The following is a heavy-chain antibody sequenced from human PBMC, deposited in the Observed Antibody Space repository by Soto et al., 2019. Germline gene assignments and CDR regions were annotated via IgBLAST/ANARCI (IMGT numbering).Heavy chain of an antibody. CDR3: ARLNYGDFQLYYFDY. CDR2: IYYIGNS. D-gene: IGHD4-17*01. Sequence: SETLSLTCTVSGGSISHYYWIWIRQPKEKGLEWIGNIYYIGNSNYNPSLKSRVTISLDTSKNQFSLKLSSVTAADTAVYYCARLNYGDFQLYYFDYWGQGTLVTVSS. CDR1: GGSISHYY. V-gene: IGHV4-59*08. J-gene: IGHJ4*02.